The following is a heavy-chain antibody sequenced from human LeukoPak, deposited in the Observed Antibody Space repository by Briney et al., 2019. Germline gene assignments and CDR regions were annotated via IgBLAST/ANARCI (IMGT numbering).Heavy chain of an antibody. J-gene: IGHJ5*02. CDR1: GLNFSDHF. Sequence: GGSLRLSCTASGLNFSDHFMTWIRQAPGKGLEWVSYISSAGAAIYYADSVKGRFTISRDNAKNSLYLEMSNLRVDDTAWYYCASCLYPQLGFLESLSSLDPWGQGSLVTVSS. D-gene: IGHD1-1*01. CDR2: ISSAGAAI. CDR3: ASCLYPQLGFLESLSSLDP. V-gene: IGHV3-11*04.